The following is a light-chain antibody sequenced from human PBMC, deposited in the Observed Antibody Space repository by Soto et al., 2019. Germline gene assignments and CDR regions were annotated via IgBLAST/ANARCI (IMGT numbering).Light chain of an antibody. CDR1: SSDVGGYDY. Sequence: QSVLTQPASVSGSPGQSITISCTGASSDVGGYDYVSWYQQHPDKAPKLMIYDVTTRPSGVSNRFSGSKSGNTASLTISGLQAEDEADYYCCSYTTSSTPYVFGTGTKLTVL. J-gene: IGLJ1*01. CDR3: CSYTTSSTPYV. CDR2: DVT. V-gene: IGLV2-14*01.